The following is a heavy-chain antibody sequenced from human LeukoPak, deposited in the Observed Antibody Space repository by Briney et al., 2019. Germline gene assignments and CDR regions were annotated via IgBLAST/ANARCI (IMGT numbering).Heavy chain of an antibody. CDR1: GYTFTCYY. J-gene: IGHJ3*02. V-gene: IGHV1-2*02. Sequence: ASVKVSCKASGYTFTCYYIHWVRQAPGQGLEWMGWINPNSGGTNYAQKFQGRVTMTRDTSISTAYMELSRLRSDDTAVYYCARARWLVGATRDDAFDIWGQGTMVTVSS. CDR2: INPNSGGT. CDR3: ARARWLVGATRDDAFDI. D-gene: IGHD1-26*01.